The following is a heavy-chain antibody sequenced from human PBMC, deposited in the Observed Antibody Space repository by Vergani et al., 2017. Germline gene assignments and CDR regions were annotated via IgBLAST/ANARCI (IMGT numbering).Heavy chain of an antibody. D-gene: IGHD6-13*01. CDR2: IVVGSGNT. V-gene: IGHV1-58*02. Sequence: QMQLVQSGPEVKKPGTSVKVSCKASGFTFTSSAMQWVRQARGQRLEWIGWIVVGSGNTNYAQKFQERVTITRDMSTSTAYMELSSLRSEDTAVYYCARGGIAAAQKDAFDIWGQGTMVTVSS. CDR3: ARGGIAAAQKDAFDI. CDR1: GFTFTSSA. J-gene: IGHJ3*02.